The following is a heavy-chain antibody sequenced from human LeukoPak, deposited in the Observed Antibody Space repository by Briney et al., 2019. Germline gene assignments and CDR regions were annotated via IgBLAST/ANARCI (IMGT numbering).Heavy chain of an antibody. CDR3: ARDSGTTGEVKFDP. CDR1: GDSISPYY. J-gene: IGHJ5*02. D-gene: IGHD3-10*01. V-gene: IGHV4-59*12. CDR2: VYYSGST. Sequence: PSETLSLTCTVSGDSISPYYWSWIRQPPGKGLEWIGYVYYSGSTDYNPSLKSRVTMSVDTSKNKFSLKLSSVTAADTAVYYCARDSGTTGEVKFDPWGQGTLVTVSS.